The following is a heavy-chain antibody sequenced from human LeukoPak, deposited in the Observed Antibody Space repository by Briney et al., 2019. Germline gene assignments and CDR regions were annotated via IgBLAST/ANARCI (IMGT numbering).Heavy chain of an antibody. V-gene: IGHV3-30*02. J-gene: IGHJ4*02. D-gene: IGHD2-8*01. CDR3: ARDLSGYGCTNGVCYGYYFDY. CDR2: IQYDGNTI. CDR1: GFTYSHNG. Sequence: GGSLRLSCVASGFTYSHNGMHWVRQAPGKGLEWVAFIQYDGNTIFYADSVKGRFTISRDNSKNTLYLQMNSLRAEDTAVYYCARDLSGYGCTNGVCYGYYFDYWGQGTLVTVSS.